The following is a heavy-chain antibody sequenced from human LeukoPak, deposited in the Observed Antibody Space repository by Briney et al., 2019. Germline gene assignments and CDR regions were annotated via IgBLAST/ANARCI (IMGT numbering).Heavy chain of an antibody. D-gene: IGHD2/OR15-2a*01. V-gene: IGHV1-18*01. CDR2: ISAYNGNT. CDR1: GYTFINYG. Sequence: GASVKVSCKASGYTFINYGINWVRQAPGQGLEWMVWISAYNGNTNYPQKLQGRVTMTTDTSTSTAYMELRSLRSDDTAVYYCARVRRIFSTHYFDYWGQGTLVTVSS. J-gene: IGHJ4*02. CDR3: ARVRRIFSTHYFDY.